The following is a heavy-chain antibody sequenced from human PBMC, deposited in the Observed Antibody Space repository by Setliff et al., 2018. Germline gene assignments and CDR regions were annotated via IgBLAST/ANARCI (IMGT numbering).Heavy chain of an antibody. CDR1: DYAFVSYG. D-gene: IGHD3-3*01. J-gene: IGHJ4*02. CDR2: ISAYAGKA. Sequence: ASVKVSCKASDYAFVSYGLSWMRQAPGQGLEWLGWISAYAGKADYAHNFQDRLTMTTDTSTNTAYMELRSLTSDDTAVYFCARAPRLEWILPTFDYWGQGTPVTVSS. V-gene: IGHV1-18*01. CDR3: ARAPRLEWILPTFDY.